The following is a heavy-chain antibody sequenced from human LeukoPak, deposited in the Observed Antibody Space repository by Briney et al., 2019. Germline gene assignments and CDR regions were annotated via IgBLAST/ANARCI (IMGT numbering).Heavy chain of an antibody. CDR1: GGSFSGYY. CDR2: INHSGST. J-gene: IGHJ4*02. CDR3: AADYGGNSLHFDY. Sequence: SETLSLTCAVYGGSFSGYYWSWIRQPPGRGLEWIGEINHSGSTNYDPSLKSRVTISVDTSKNQFSLKLSSVTAADTAVYYCAADYGGNSLHFDYWGQGTLVTVSS. D-gene: IGHD4-23*01. V-gene: IGHV4-34*01.